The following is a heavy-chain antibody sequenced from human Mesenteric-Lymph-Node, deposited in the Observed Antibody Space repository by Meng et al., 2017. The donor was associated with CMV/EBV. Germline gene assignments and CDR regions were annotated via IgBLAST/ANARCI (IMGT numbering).Heavy chain of an antibody. D-gene: IGHD6-19*01. V-gene: IGHV3-48*03. CDR2: ISSSGSTI. CDR3: ARVQRYSSGGFPPLFDY. CDR1: GFTFSSYE. J-gene: IGHJ4*02. Sequence: GESLKISCAASGFTFSSYEMNWVRQAPGKGLEWVSYISSSGSTIYYADSVKGRFTISRDNAKNSLYLQMNSLRAEDTAVYYCARVQRYSSGGFPPLFDYWGQGTLVTVSS.